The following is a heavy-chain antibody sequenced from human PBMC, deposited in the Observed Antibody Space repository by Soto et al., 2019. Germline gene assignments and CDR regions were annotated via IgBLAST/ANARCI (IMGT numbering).Heavy chain of an antibody. J-gene: IGHJ6*02. D-gene: IGHD3-22*01. CDR2: IIPIFGTA. CDR1: GGTFSSYA. Sequence: QVQLVQSGAEVKKPGSSVKVSCKASGGTFSSYAISWVRQAPGQGLEWMGGIIPIFGTANYAQKFQGRVKITADESMSTAYMELSSLRSEDTAVYYCARSYYYDSSGYYLHYYYYGMDVWGQGTTVTVSS. V-gene: IGHV1-69*01. CDR3: ARSYYYDSSGYYLHYYYYGMDV.